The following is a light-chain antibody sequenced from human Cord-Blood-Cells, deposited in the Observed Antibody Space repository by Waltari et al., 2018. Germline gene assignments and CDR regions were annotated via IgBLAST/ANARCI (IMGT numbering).Light chain of an antibody. Sequence: DIQMTQSPSSCTASVGVRVIITCRASPSISSYFNWYLQKPGKAPKLLIYAAASLQSGVPSRFSGSGSGTDFTLTISSLQPEDFATYYWQQSYSTPFTLGPGTKVDIK. CDR1: PSISSY. CDR3: QQSYSTPFT. CDR2: AAA. V-gene: IGKV1-39*01. J-gene: IGKJ3*01.